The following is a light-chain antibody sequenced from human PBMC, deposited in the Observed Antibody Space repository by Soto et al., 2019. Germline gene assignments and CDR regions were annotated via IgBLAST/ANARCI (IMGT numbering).Light chain of an antibody. CDR2: AAS. CDR3: QQSYITPST. J-gene: IGKJ2*01. Sequence: DLQMTQSPSSLSASIGDRVTITCRASQNISFYLNWYQHKTGQAPKVLIYAASSLQAGVPQRFSGSGSGTDFTLSISSLQPEDFATYSCQQSYITPSTFGQGTKLEIK. CDR1: QNISFY. V-gene: IGKV1-39*01.